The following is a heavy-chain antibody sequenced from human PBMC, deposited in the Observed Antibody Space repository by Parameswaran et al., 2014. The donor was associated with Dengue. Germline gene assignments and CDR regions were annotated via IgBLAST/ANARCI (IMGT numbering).Heavy chain of an antibody. J-gene: IGHJ6*03. Sequence: RWIRQPPGKGLEWIGEINHSGSTNYNPSLKSRVTISVDTSKNQFSLKLSSVTAADTAVYYCARGLFNCSSTSCYSWWAYYYYMDVWGKRDHGHRLL. V-gene: IGHV4-34*01. CDR3: ARGLFNCSSTSCYSWWAYYYYMDV. D-gene: IGHD2-2*01. CDR2: INHSGST.